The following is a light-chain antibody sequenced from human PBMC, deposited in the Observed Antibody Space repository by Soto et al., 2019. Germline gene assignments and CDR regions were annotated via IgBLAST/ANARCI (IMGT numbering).Light chain of an antibody. CDR2: GNT. V-gene: IGLV1-40*01. CDR1: SSNIGAGYD. Sequence: QSVLTQAPSVSGAPGQRVTISCTGSSSNIGAGYDVHWYQQLPGTAPRLLIYGNTKRPSGVPDRFSGSKSATSASLAITGLQAEDEGDYYCQSYDSKLGGVVFGGGTQLTVL. J-gene: IGLJ7*01. CDR3: QSYDSKLGGVV.